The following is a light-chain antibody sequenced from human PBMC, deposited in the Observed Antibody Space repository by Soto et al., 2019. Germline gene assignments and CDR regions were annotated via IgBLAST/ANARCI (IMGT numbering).Light chain of an antibody. J-gene: IGKJ4*01. V-gene: IGKV3-20*01. Sequence: EIVLTQSPGTLSLSPGERATLSCRASQSISSNYLAWYHQKPGQAPRLLIHGASRRAYGIPDRFSGSGSGKDFTLTISRLESQDFAVYYCQQYGSSPLTFGGGTKVEI. CDR3: QQYGSSPLT. CDR2: GAS. CDR1: QSISSNY.